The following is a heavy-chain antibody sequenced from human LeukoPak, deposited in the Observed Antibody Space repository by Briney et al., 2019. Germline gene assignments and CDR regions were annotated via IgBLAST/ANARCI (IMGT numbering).Heavy chain of an antibody. J-gene: IGHJ4*02. CDR1: GFSISSGYY. CDR3: ARHYGLNYFDY. Sequence: SETLSLTCAVSGFSISSGYYWGWIRQPPGKGLEWIGSIFHSGSTFYNPSLKSRVPISVDTSRNQFSLKLSSVTAADTAVYYCARHYGLNYFDYWGQGTLVTVSS. D-gene: IGHD4-17*01. V-gene: IGHV4-38-2*01. CDR2: IFHSGST.